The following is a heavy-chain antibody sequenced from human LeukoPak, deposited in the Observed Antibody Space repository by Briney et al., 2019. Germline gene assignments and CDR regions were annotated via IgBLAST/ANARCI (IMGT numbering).Heavy chain of an antibody. J-gene: IGHJ4*02. Sequence: GGSLRLSCTASGFTLSSYEMSWIRQAPGKGLEWVSSIDYSGGSTYYADSVRGRFTISRDNSKSTLSLQMNSLRAEDTAIYYCATYRQVLLPFESWGQGTLVTVSS. D-gene: IGHD2-8*02. CDR2: IDYSGGST. V-gene: IGHV3-23*01. CDR1: GFTLSSYE. CDR3: ATYRQVLLPFES.